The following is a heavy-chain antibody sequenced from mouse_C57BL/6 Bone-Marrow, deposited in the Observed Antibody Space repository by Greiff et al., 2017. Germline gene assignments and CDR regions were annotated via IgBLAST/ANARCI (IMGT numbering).Heavy chain of an antibody. CDR2: IYPSDSET. CDR1: GYTFTSYW. Sequence: QVQLQQPGAELVRPGSSVKLSCKASGYTFTSYWMDWVKQRPGQGLEWIGNIYPSDSETHYNQKFKDKATLTVDKPSSTAYMQLSSLTSEDSAVYYCARDFPYYYGSSWYFDVWGTGTTVTVSS. J-gene: IGHJ1*03. CDR3: ARDFPYYYGSSWYFDV. V-gene: IGHV1-61*01. D-gene: IGHD1-1*01.